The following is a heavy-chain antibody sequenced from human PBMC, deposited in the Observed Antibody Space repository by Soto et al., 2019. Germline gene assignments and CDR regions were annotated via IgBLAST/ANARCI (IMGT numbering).Heavy chain of an antibody. J-gene: IGHJ4*02. CDR3: ARAGVDWRLPALDY. Sequence: PGGSLRLSCAASGFTFSSYAMSWVRQAPGKGLEWVSAISGSGGSTYYADSVKGRFTISRDNSKNTLYLQMNSLRAEDTAVYYCARAGVDWRLPALDYWGQGTLVTVSS. CDR1: GFTFSSYA. D-gene: IGHD3-9*01. V-gene: IGHV3-23*01. CDR2: ISGSGGST.